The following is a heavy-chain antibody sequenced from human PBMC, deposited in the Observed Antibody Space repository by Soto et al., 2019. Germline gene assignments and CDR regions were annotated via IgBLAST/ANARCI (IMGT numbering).Heavy chain of an antibody. CDR3: ATQEVGGRYVYTFDP. D-gene: IGHD1-26*01. J-gene: IGHJ5*02. Sequence: SETLSLTCAVYGGSLSGYSSTWIRQAPRRGLEWIGEVDTSGITNYNPSLESRVTISVDTSNSQFSLKLSSVTAADTAVYYCATQEVGGRYVYTFDPWGQGNLVSVS. CDR2: VDTSGIT. V-gene: IGHV4-34*01. CDR1: GGSLSGYS.